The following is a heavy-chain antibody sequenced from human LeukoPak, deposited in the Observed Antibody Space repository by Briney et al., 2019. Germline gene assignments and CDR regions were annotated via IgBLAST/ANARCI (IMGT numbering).Heavy chain of an antibody. CDR3: AKSQYDFWSGYFDY. CDR2: ISGSGGST. J-gene: IGHJ4*02. CDR1: GFTFSSYA. D-gene: IGHD3-3*01. V-gene: IGHV3-23*01. Sequence: GGSLRLSCAASGFTFSSYAMSWFRQAPGKGLEWVSAISGSGGSTYYADSVKGRFTISRDNSKNTLYLQMNSLRAEDTAVYYCAKSQYDFWSGYFDYWGQGTLVTVSS.